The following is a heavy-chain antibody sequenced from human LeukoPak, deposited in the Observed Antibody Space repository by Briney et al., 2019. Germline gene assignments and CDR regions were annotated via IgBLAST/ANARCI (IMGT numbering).Heavy chain of an antibody. D-gene: IGHD4-23*01. V-gene: IGHV4-31*03. CDR3: ARENYDGWFAP. CDR1: GGSISSGGYY. Sequence: SETLSLTCTVSGGSISSGGYYWSWFRQPPGMGLEWIGSIYYSGGTCYNPSLKSRVNISADPSKNQFSLRLSSVTAADTAVYYCARENYDGWFAPWGQGTLLTVSS. CDR2: IYYSGGT. J-gene: IGHJ5*02.